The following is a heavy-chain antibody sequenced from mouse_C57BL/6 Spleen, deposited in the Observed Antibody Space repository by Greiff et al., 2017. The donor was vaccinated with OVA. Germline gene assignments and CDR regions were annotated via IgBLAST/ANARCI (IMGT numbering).Heavy chain of an antibody. CDR3: TRGGLLLRAMDY. CDR1: GFTFSSYA. J-gene: IGHJ4*01. CDR2: LSSGGDYI. Sequence: EVKLVESGEGLVKPGGSLKLSCAASGFTFSSYAMSWVRQTPEKRLEWVAYLSSGGDYIYYADTVKGRFTISRDNARNTLYLQMSSLKSEDTAMYYCTRGGLLLRAMDYWGQGTSVTVSS. D-gene: IGHD1-1*01. V-gene: IGHV5-9-1*02.